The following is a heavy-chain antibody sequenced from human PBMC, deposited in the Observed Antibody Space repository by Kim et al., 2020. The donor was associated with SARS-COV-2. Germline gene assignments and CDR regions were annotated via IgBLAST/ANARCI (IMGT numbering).Heavy chain of an antibody. CDR3: ARGNDYGDSPFPALPFLHY. V-gene: IGHV3-23*01. D-gene: IGHD4-17*01. Sequence: GGSLRLSCSASGFIFKNYAMTWVRQAPGKGLECVSVISGSGDNTYYADSVKGRFTISRDNSKSTLYLQVSSLRVEDTAVYYCARGNDYGDSPFPALPFLHYGGQGTLVAVSS. J-gene: IGHJ4*02. CDR2: ISGSGDNT. CDR1: GFIFKNYA.